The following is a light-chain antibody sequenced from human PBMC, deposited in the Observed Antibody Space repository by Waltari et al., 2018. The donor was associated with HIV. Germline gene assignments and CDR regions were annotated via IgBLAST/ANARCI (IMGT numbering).Light chain of an antibody. V-gene: IGLV1-40*01. Sequence: QSALTQPPSVSGAPGQSAPIPCSGSNSNLRAGFAVHCYHQVPGTAPRLLIYDNNNRPSGCPDRFSGSKSSSSASLAINELQSEDEAEYDCQSYDSRLSGSVVLGGGTKVTVL. J-gene: IGLJ2*01. CDR1: NSNLRAGFA. CDR2: DNN. CDR3: QSYDSRLSGSVV.